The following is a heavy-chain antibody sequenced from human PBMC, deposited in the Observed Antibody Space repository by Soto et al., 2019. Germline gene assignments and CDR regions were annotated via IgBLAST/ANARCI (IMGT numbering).Heavy chain of an antibody. Sequence: SETLSLTCTVSGDSISSSNYWWDWIRQPPGEGLEWIGNIYNSGATHYSPSLKSRVTISVDTSRNQFSLKLSSVTAADTAVYYCARHTSAGDFDSWGQGTLVTVS. J-gene: IGHJ4*02. D-gene: IGHD4-17*01. CDR1: GDSISSSNYW. V-gene: IGHV4-39*01. CDR3: ARHTSAGDFDS. CDR2: IYNSGAT.